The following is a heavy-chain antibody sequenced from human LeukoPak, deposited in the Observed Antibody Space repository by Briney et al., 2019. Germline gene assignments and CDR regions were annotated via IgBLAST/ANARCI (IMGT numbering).Heavy chain of an antibody. CDR3: ARLKEYYDILTGYYKYWYFDL. J-gene: IGHJ2*01. V-gene: IGHV4-39*01. CDR2: IYYSVST. Sequence: SETLSLTCTVSGGSISSSSYYWGWIRQPPGKGLEWIGSIYYSVSTYYNPSFKSRVTISVDTSKNQFSLKLSSVTAADTAVYYCARLKEYYDILTGYYKYWYFDLWGRGTLVTVSS. CDR1: GGSISSSSYY. D-gene: IGHD3-9*01.